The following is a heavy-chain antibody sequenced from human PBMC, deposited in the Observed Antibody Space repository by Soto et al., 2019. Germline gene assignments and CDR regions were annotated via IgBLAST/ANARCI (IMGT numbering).Heavy chain of an antibody. Sequence: ASVKVSCKASGYTFTSYGISWVRQAPGQGLEWMGWISAYNGNTNYAQKLQGRVTMTTDTSTSTAYMELRSLRSDDTAVYYCARGGSGWQPLGWFDPWGQGTLVTVSS. J-gene: IGHJ5*02. CDR1: GYTFTSYG. CDR2: ISAYNGNT. CDR3: ARGGSGWQPLGWFDP. D-gene: IGHD6-19*01. V-gene: IGHV1-18*01.